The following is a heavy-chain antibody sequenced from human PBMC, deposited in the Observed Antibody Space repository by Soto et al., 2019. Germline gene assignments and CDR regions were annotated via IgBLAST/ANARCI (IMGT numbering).Heavy chain of an antibody. D-gene: IGHD3-16*02. J-gene: IGHJ3*02. CDR2: ISCYNGIT. CDR3: ARAKYRAYLYAFDM. CDR1: GYTLTDYG. Sequence: ASVKVSCKASGYTLTDYGISWVRQAPGQGLEWMGWISCYNGITKYAQKFQGRVALTTDTSTSTTYMELKSLTSDDTAVYYCARAKYRAYLYAFDMWGQGTMVTVSS. V-gene: IGHV1-18*01.